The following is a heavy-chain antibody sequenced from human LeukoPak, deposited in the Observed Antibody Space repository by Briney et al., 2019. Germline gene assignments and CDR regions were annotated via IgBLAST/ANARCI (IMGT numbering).Heavy chain of an antibody. Sequence: SETLSLTCAVHGGSFSGYYWSWIRQPPGKGLEWIGEINHSGSTNYNPSLKSRVTISVDTSKNQFSLKLSSVTAADTAVYYCARGGRAFDSGGRGTLVTVSS. CDR1: GGSFSGYY. V-gene: IGHV4-34*01. CDR3: ARGGRAFDS. CDR2: INHSGST. J-gene: IGHJ4*02. D-gene: IGHD3-10*01.